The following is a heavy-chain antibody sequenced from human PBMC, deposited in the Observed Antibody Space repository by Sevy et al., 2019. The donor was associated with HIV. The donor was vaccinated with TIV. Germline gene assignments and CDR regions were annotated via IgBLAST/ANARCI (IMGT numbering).Heavy chain of an antibody. J-gene: IGHJ6*02. CDR2: IWYDGSNK. CDR3: ARDDTAMALYYYYYYGMGV. V-gene: IGHV3-33*01. Sequence: GGSLRLSCAASGFTFSSYGMHWVRQAPGKGLEWVAVIWYDGSNKYYADSVKGRFTISRDNSKNTLYLQMNSLRAEDTAVYYCARDDTAMALYYYYYYGMGVWGQGTTVTVSS. CDR1: GFTFSSYG. D-gene: IGHD5-18*01.